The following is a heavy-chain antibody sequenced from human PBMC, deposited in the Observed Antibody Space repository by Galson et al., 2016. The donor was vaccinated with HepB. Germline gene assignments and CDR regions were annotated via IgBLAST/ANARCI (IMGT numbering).Heavy chain of an antibody. J-gene: IGHJ4*02. D-gene: IGHD3-22*01. CDR2: INPTGGST. CDR3: ARGGYYDSSGSLRY. CDR1: GYTFTRYY. Sequence: SVKVSCKASGYTFTRYYIHWVRQAPRQGLEWMGIINPTGGSTKDAPEFQGRVTMTRDTSTSTVYMELSSLRSEDTAVYFCARGGYYDSSGSLRYWGQGTLVTVSS. V-gene: IGHV1-46*01.